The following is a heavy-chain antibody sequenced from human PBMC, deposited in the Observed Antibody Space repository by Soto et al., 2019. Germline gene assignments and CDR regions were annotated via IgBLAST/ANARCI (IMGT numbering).Heavy chain of an antibody. CDR3: AKDYYDSSGYYVYYYYGMDV. CDR2: ISYDGSNK. V-gene: IGHV3-30*18. D-gene: IGHD3-22*01. Sequence: GSLRLSCAASGFTFSSYGMHWVRQAPGKGLEWVAVISYDGSNKYYADSVKGRFTISRDNSKNTLYLQMNSLRAEDTAVYYCAKDYYDSSGYYVYYYYGMDVWGQGTTVTVSS. CDR1: GFTFSSYG. J-gene: IGHJ6*02.